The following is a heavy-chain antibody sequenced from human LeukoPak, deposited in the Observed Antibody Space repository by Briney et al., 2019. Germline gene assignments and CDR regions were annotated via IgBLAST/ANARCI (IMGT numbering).Heavy chain of an antibody. Sequence: GGSLRLSCAASGFTFSSYSMNWVRQAPGKGLEWVSSISSSSSYIYYADSVKGRFTISRDNAKNSLYLQMNSLRAEGTAVYYCAITTTVTSVDYWGQGTLVTVSS. V-gene: IGHV3-21*01. J-gene: IGHJ4*02. CDR1: GFTFSSYS. CDR3: AITTTVTSVDY. CDR2: ISSSSSYI. D-gene: IGHD4-17*01.